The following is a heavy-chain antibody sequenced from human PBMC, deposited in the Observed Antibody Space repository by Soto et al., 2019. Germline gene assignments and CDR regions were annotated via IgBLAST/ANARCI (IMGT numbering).Heavy chain of an antibody. J-gene: IGHJ4*02. V-gene: IGHV1-3*05. CDR1: GYSFTSYD. CDR2: INAGNGNT. CDR3: ASSGSYWGIDY. Sequence: QVQLVQSGAEEKKPGASVKVSFKTSGYSFTSYDMHWVRKAPGQRIEWMGWINAGNGNTKYSQKFQGRVTITRDTSASTAYMELSSLRAEDTAVYYCASSGSYWGIDYWGQGTLVTVSS. D-gene: IGHD1-26*01.